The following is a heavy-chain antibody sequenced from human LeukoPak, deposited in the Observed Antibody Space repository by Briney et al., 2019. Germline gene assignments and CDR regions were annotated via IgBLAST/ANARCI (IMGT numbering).Heavy chain of an antibody. V-gene: IGHV4-39*07. CDR3: ARATRPRGDFDY. CDR2: LFHSGTI. Sequence: SETLSLTCTVSGVSISSSYSYWGWIRQPPGMGLEWIGSLFHSGTIYYTPSLKSRVTTSVDTSNNRFSLKLMSVTAADTAVYYCARATRPRGDFDYWGQGTLVTVSS. D-gene: IGHD6-6*01. CDR1: GVSISSSYSY. J-gene: IGHJ4*02.